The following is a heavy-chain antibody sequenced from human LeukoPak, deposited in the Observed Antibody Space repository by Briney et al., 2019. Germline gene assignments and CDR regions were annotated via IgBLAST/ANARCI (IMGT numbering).Heavy chain of an antibody. CDR1: GGSISSSSYY. CDR3: AREDILLWFGGVAFDI. V-gene: IGHV4-39*07. Sequence: SETLSLTCTVSGGSISSSSYYWGWIRQPPGKGLEWIGSIYYSGSTYYNPSLKSRVTISVDTSKNQFSLKLSSVTAADTAVYYCAREDILLWFGGVAFDIWGQGTMVTVSS. CDR2: IYYSGST. J-gene: IGHJ3*02. D-gene: IGHD3-10*01.